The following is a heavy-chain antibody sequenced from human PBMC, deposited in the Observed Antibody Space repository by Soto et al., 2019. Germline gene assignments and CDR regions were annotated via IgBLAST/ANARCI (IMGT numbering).Heavy chain of an antibody. CDR3: ASKNGGVYFDH. CDR2: IYYSGSA. V-gene: IGHV4-39*01. D-gene: IGHD3-16*01. J-gene: IGHJ4*02. CDR1: SGSITSTSYY. Sequence: PSETLSLTCTVSSGSITSTSYYWGWIRQPPGQGLEWIGSIYYSGSAYYNPSLKSRVIISVDAFRNQLPLKLSSVTAADTAVYYSASKNGGVYFDHGRQGTQVTVPS.